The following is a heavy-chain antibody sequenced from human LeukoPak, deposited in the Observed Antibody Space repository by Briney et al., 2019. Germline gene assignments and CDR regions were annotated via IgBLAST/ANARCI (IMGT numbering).Heavy chain of an antibody. CDR2: ISYDGSNK. Sequence: PGGSLRLSCAASGFTFSSYPLHWVRQASGKGLEWVAVISYDGSNKYYADSVKGRFTISRDNSKNSLYLQMNSLRPEDTAVYYCARDRYFSGWYGGPDYWGQGTLVTVSS. CDR3: ARDRYFSGWYGGPDY. V-gene: IGHV3-30-3*01. D-gene: IGHD6-19*01. J-gene: IGHJ4*02. CDR1: GFTFSSYP.